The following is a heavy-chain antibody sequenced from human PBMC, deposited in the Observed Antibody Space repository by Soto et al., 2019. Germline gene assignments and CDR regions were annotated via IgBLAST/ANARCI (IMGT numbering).Heavy chain of an antibody. CDR1: GYSISSGYY. V-gene: IGHV4-38-2*02. Sequence: SETLSLTCAVSGYSISSGYYWGWIRQPPGKGLEWIGSIYHSGSTYYNPSLKSRVTISVDTSKNQFSLKLSSVTAAGTAVYYCARDSYDSSGYYDYWGQGTLVTAPQ. CDR2: IYHSGST. D-gene: IGHD3-22*01. J-gene: IGHJ4*02. CDR3: ARDSYDSSGYYDY.